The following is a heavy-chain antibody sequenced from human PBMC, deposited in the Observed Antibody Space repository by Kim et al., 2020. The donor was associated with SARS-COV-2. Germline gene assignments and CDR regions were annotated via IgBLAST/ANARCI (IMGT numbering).Heavy chain of an antibody. J-gene: IGHJ4*02. D-gene: IGHD5-18*01. CDR3: ARDHLDTNDY. CDR2: K. Sequence: KYYADSVKGRFTISRDNSKNSLYLQMNSLRAEDTAVYYCARDHLDTNDYWGQGTLVTVSS. V-gene: IGHV3-33*01.